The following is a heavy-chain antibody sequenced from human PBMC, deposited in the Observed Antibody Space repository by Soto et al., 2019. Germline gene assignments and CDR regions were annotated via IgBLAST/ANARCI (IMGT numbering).Heavy chain of an antibody. Sequence: SQTLSLTCAISGDSVSSNSAAWNWIRQSPSRGLEWLGRTYYRSKWYNDYAVSVKSRITINPDTSKNQFSLQLNSVTPEDTAVYYCARSLELHTQYYYYYYGMDVWGPGTTVTVSS. D-gene: IGHD1-7*01. J-gene: IGHJ6*02. CDR1: GDSVSSNSAA. V-gene: IGHV6-1*01. CDR2: TYYRSKWYN. CDR3: ARSLELHTQYYYYYYGMDV.